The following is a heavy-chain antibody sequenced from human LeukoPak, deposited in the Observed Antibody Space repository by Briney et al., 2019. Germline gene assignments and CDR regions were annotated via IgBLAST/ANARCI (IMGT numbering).Heavy chain of an antibody. D-gene: IGHD3/OR15-3a*01. J-gene: IGHJ4*02. CDR1: GGSISSGAYY. CDR2: IHSSGIT. V-gene: IGHV4-31*03. Sequence: SETLSLTCTVSGGSISSGAYYWSWIRQHPGRGLEWIGYIHSSGITYYNPSLRSRVTMSLDTSKSQFSLRLNSVTAADTAVYYCTRAFTSGEVRSDFFEGWRQGSLVTVSS. CDR3: TRAFTSGEVRSDFFEG.